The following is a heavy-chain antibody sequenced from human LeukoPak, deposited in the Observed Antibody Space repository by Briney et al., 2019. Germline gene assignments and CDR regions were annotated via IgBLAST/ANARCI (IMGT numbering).Heavy chain of an antibody. CDR1: GYSISIGYY. Sequence: SETLSLTCAVSGYSISIGYYWGWIRQPPGKGLEWIGSIYHSGSTYYNPSLKSRVTISVDTSKNQFSLKLSSVTAADTALYYCARSEGSFCSGANCHAFDIWGQGAMVTVSS. CDR2: IYHSGST. CDR3: ARSEGSFCSGANCHAFDI. J-gene: IGHJ3*02. V-gene: IGHV4-38-2*01. D-gene: IGHD2-15*01.